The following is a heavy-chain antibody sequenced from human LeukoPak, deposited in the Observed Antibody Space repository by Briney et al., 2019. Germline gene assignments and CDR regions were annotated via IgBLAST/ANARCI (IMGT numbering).Heavy chain of an antibody. CDR2: INSGGGT. D-gene: IGHD2-21*01. CDR1: GFTLTNAW. CDR3: ARWVNNGGEGCYFDY. Sequence: GGSLRLSCAAPGFTLTNAWMSWVRQAPGKGLEWVSLINSGGGTFYADSVKGRFTISRDNSKNTLYLQMNSLRAEDTAVYYCARWVNNGGEGCYFDYWGQGTLVTVSS. J-gene: IGHJ4*02. V-gene: IGHV3-66*01.